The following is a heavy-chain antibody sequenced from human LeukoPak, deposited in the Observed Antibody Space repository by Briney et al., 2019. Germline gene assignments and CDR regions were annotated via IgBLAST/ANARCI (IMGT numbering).Heavy chain of an antibody. V-gene: IGHV1-8*01. Sequence: GASVKVSCTASGYTFTSYDINWVRQATGQGLEWMGWMNPNSGNTGYAQKFQGRVTMTRNTSISTAYMELSSMRSEDTAVYYCARGTYDSSGYYYVLPYYYYYYMDVWGKGTTVTVSS. J-gene: IGHJ6*03. D-gene: IGHD3-22*01. CDR3: ARGTYDSSGYYYVLPYYYYYYMDV. CDR2: MNPNSGNT. CDR1: GYTFTSYD.